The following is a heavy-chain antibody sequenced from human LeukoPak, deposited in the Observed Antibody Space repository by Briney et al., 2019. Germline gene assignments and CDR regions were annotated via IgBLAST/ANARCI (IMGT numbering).Heavy chain of an antibody. J-gene: IGHJ4*02. CDR3: ARDRRGGFDY. CDR1: GGSINSGGYY. V-gene: IGHV4-31*03. D-gene: IGHD3-16*01. Sequence: SETLSLTCTVSGGSINSGGYYWSWIRQHPGKGLEWIGYIYYSGSTYYNPSLKSRVTISVDTSKNQFSLKLSSVTAADTAVYYCARDRRGGFDYWGQGTLVTVSS. CDR2: IYYSGST.